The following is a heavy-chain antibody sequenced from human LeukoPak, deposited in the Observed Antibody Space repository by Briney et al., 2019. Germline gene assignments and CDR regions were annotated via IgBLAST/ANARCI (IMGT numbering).Heavy chain of an antibody. Sequence: GASVKVSCKASVYTFTSYYIHCVRQAPGQGLEWMGIIKPSTGSTNYAQKFQGRVTMTRDMSTSTVYMDLSSLRSEDTAVYYCARSRTMAGTWGGYFDYWGQGSLVTVSS. CDR3: ARSRTMAGTWGGYFDY. V-gene: IGHV1-46*01. CDR2: IKPSTGST. J-gene: IGHJ4*02. D-gene: IGHD6-19*01. CDR1: VYTFTSYY.